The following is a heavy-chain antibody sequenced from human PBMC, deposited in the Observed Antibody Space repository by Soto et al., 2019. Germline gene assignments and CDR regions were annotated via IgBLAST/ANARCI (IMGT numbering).Heavy chain of an antibody. Sequence: EASVKVSCKASGGTFSSYAISWVRQAPGQGLEWMGGIIPIFGTANYAQKFQGRVTITADKSTSTAYMELSSLRSEDTAVYYCARELTIFGVVTDYYGMDVWGQGTTVTVSS. J-gene: IGHJ6*02. CDR2: IIPIFGTA. CDR3: ARELTIFGVVTDYYGMDV. D-gene: IGHD3-3*01. V-gene: IGHV1-69*06. CDR1: GGTFSSYA.